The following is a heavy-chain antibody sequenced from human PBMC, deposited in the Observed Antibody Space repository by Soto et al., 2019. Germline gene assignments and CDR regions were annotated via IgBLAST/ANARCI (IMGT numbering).Heavy chain of an antibody. V-gene: IGHV4-34*01. D-gene: IGHD2-2*01. J-gene: IGHJ6*02. Sequence: LSLTCAVYGGSFSGYYWSWIRQPPGKGLEWIGEINHSGSTNYNPSLKSRATISVDTSKNQFSLKLSSVTAADTAVYYCARVSRIVAVPAGRYYYYGMDVWGQGTTVTVSS. CDR1: GGSFSGYY. CDR3: ARVSRIVAVPAGRYYYYGMDV. CDR2: INHSGST.